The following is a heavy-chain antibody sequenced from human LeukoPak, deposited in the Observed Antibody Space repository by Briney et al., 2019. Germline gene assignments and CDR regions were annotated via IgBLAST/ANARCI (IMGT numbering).Heavy chain of an antibody. D-gene: IGHD4-17*01. Sequence: PGGSLRLSCAASGFTFDDYAMHWVRQAPGKGLEWVANIKQDGSEKYYVDSVKGRFTISRDNAKNSLYLQMNSLRAEDTAVYYCAREDDYEADYWGRGTLVTVSS. CDR1: GFTFDDYA. CDR3: AREDDYEADY. J-gene: IGHJ4*02. CDR2: IKQDGSEK. V-gene: IGHV3-7*01.